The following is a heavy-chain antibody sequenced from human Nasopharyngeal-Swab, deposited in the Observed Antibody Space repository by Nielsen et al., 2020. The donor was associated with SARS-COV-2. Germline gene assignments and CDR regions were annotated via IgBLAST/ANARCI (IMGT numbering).Heavy chain of an antibody. CDR1: GYTFISYY. Sequence: ASVKVSCKASGYTFISYYMYWVRQAPGQGLELMGVINPRDGSTTYTQKFQGRVTMTRDTSTTTVYMELSSLRSDDTAVYYCARASVSSTGLGWFDHWGQGTLVTVSS. CDR3: ARASVSSTGLGWFDH. V-gene: IGHV1-46*01. J-gene: IGHJ5*02. D-gene: IGHD2-8*02. CDR2: INPRDGST.